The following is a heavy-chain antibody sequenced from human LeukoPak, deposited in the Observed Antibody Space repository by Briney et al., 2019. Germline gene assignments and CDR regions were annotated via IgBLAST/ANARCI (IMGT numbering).Heavy chain of an antibody. D-gene: IGHD2-2*01. J-gene: IGHJ6*02. CDR1: GYTFTSYG. Sequence: ASVKVSCKASGYTFTSYGISWVRQAPGQGLEWMGWISAYNGNTNYAQKLQGRVTMTTDTSTSTAYMELRSLRSDDTAVYYCAREYGLPVAAMMFRYYYYGMDVWGQGTAVTVSS. CDR3: AREYGLPVAAMMFRYYYYGMDV. V-gene: IGHV1-18*01. CDR2: ISAYNGNT.